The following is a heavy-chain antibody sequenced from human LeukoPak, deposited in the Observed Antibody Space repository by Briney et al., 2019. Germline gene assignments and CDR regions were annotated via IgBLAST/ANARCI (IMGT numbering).Heavy chain of an antibody. J-gene: IGHJ4*02. Sequence: SETLSLTCAVYGGSFSGYYWSWIRQPPGEGLEWIGEINHSGSTNYNPSLKSRVTISVDTSKNQFSLKLSSVTAADTAVYYCAGFGELSDYWGQGTLVTVSS. V-gene: IGHV4-34*01. CDR3: AGFGELSDY. CDR2: INHSGST. D-gene: IGHD3-10*01. CDR1: GGSFSGYY.